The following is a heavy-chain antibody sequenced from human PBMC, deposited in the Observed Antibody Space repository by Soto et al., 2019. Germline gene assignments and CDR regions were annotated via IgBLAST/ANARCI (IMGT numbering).Heavy chain of an antibody. D-gene: IGHD5-12*01. CDR3: ARGGRGYSGYDHYYYYMDV. CDR1: GGTFSSYT. J-gene: IGHJ6*03. Sequence: SVKVSCKASGGTFSSYTISWVRQAPGQGLEWMGRIIPILGIANYAQKFQGRVTITADKSTSTAYMELSSLRSEDTAVYYCARGGRGYSGYDHYYYYMDVWGKGTTVPVSS. CDR2: IIPILGIA. V-gene: IGHV1-69*02.